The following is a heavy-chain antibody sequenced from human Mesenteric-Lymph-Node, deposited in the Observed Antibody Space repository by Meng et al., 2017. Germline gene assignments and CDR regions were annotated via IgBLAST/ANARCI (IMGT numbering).Heavy chain of an antibody. V-gene: IGHV4-61*01. CDR1: GDSVSSDNYY. Sequence: SETLSLTCTVSGDSVSSDNYYWSWIRQPPGKGLEWIGYIYYSGSTDHNPSLKSRVTMSVDTSRNQFSLNLSSVTAADTAVYYCARGRLYCSGGHCYSVPFDYWGQGTLVTVSS. J-gene: IGHJ4*02. CDR2: IYYSGST. D-gene: IGHD2-15*01. CDR3: ARGRLYCSGGHCYSVPFDY.